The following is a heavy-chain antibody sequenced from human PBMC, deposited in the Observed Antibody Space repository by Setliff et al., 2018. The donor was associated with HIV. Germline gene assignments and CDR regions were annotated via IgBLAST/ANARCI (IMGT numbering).Heavy chain of an antibody. CDR3: ARERHSEGYNSAWGFDP. D-gene: IGHD2-15*01. CDR1: GLTFSTYE. Sequence: GGSLRLSCAVSGLTFSTYEVNWVRQAPGKGLEWISYISSSGSLIYYADSVKGRFSISRGNAQDSLYLQMNSLRADDTAVYYCARERHSEGYNSAWGFDPWGPGTLVTVSS. CDR2: ISSSGSLI. V-gene: IGHV3-48*03. J-gene: IGHJ5*02.